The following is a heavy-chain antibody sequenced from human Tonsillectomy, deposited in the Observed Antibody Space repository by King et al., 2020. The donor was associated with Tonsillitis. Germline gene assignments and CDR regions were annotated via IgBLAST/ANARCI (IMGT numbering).Heavy chain of an antibody. Sequence: VQLVESGGGVGQPGGSLRLSCVASGFSFSSYAMHWVRQAPGKGLEWVTVTSYDGTGEYYADSVKGRFTVSRDNSKSTLYLQMDTLGTEDTALSYCAKDKGPLGGVGHEHWGRGTLVTVSS. J-gene: IGHJ1*01. CDR3: AKDKGPLGGVGHEH. CDR2: TSYDGTGE. D-gene: IGHD3-16*01. CDR1: GFSFSSYA. V-gene: IGHV3-30*01.